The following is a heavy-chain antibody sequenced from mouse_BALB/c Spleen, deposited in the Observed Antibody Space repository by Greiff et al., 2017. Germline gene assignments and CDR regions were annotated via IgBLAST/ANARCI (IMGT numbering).Heavy chain of an antibody. CDR1: GYTFSSYW. J-gene: IGHJ4*01. CDR3: ARCPYCGCDVDAMDY. Sequence: VQLQQSGAELMKPGASVKISCKASGYTFSSYWIEWVKQRPGHGLEWIGEILPGSGSTNYNEKFKGKATFTADTSSNTAYMQLSNLTSEDSAVYYCARCPYCGCDVDAMDYWGQGTSVTVSS. CDR2: ILPGSGST. D-gene: IGHD2-14*01. V-gene: IGHV1-9*01.